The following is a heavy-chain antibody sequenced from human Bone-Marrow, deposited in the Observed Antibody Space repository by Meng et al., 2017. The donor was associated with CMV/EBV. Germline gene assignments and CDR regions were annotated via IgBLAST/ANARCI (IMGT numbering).Heavy chain of an antibody. Sequence: GGSLRLSCAASGFTLSSYEVNWVRQAPGKGLEWVAYISYSGSTIYYAESVKGRFTISRDNAMNSVSLQMNSLRVEDTALYYCATDYVPHYWGPGTLVTVSS. CDR3: ATDYVPHY. D-gene: IGHD3-16*01. CDR2: ISYSGSTI. V-gene: IGHV3-48*03. CDR1: GFTLSSYE. J-gene: IGHJ4*02.